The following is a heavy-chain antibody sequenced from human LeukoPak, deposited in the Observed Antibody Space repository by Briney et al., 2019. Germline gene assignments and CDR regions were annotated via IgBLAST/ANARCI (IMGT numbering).Heavy chain of an antibody. J-gene: IGHJ4*02. CDR3: AKDLGYCSGGSCHIAVAGVFDY. D-gene: IGHD2-15*01. CDR2: ISCRGGNT. V-gene: IGHV3-23*01. CDR1: GLPYNSYD. Sequence: GGSERLLCAVWGLPYNSYDKLWARQAPGKALECGSAISCRGGNTHYADSVKGRFTISRDNSKNTLYLQMNSLRAEDTAVYYCAKDLGYCSGGSCHIAVAGVFDYWGQGTLVTVSS.